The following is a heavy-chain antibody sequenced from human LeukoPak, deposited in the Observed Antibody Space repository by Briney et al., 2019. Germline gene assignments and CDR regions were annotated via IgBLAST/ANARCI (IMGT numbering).Heavy chain of an antibody. CDR1: GFTFDDYA. V-gene: IGHV3-9*01. J-gene: IGHJ4*02. CDR3: AKGSYGSGSYVDY. Sequence: GGCLRLSCAASGFTFDDYAMHWGRQAPGKGLEWVSGISWNSVYIGYEDSVKGRFTISRDNAKNSLYLQMNSLRAEDTALYYCAKGSYGSGSYVDYWGQGTLITVSS. CDR2: ISWNSVYI. D-gene: IGHD3-10*01.